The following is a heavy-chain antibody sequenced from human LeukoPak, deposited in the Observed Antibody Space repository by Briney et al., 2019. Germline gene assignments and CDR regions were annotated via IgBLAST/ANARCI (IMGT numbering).Heavy chain of an antibody. D-gene: IGHD5-12*01. V-gene: IGHV4-59*01. J-gene: IGHJ3*02. CDR2: MHNSGRS. CDR1: GAPTNHFY. Sequence: SETLSLSCSVSGAPTNHFYWNWIRQPPRKGLELIGDMHNSGRSNHIPSLMSRVTISIDTSKHLFPLQLPSVTAADTAIYYCARSAEWLRNAFDIWGQGTMVSVSS. CDR3: ARSAEWLRNAFDI.